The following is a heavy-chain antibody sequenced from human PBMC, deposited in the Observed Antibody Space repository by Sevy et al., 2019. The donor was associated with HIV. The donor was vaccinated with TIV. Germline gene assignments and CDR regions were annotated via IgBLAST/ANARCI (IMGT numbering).Heavy chain of an antibody. D-gene: IGHD7-27*01. V-gene: IGHV4-59*01. J-gene: IGHJ4*02. CDR3: ARDNWGSIDY. CDR1: GGSLDVFG. CDR2: AYYNGGT. Sequence: SETLSVTCTVSGGSLDVFGWTWVRQPPGKGLEWIGYAYYNGGTNYNPSLKSRLTIPVGTSARQFSLHLNSVTAADTAIYYCARDNWGSIDYWGQGILVTVSS.